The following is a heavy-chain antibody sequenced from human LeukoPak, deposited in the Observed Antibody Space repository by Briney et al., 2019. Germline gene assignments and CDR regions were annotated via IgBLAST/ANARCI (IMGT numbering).Heavy chain of an antibody. CDR1: GFTLSSYA. V-gene: IGHV3-23*01. J-gene: IGHJ3*02. Sequence: GGSLRLSCIASGFTLSSYAMSWVRQAPGKGLEWVSAISGSGGSTYYADSVKGRFTISRDNSKNTLYLQMNSLRAEDTAVYYCAKDFGRYCSGGSCFPPDAFDIWGQGTMVTVSS. D-gene: IGHD2-15*01. CDR3: AKDFGRYCSGGSCFPPDAFDI. CDR2: ISGSGGST.